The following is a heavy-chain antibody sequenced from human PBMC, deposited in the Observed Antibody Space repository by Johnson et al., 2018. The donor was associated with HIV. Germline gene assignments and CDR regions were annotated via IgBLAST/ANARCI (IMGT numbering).Heavy chain of an antibody. CDR2: ISSSGSSI. V-gene: IGHV3-11*04. CDR1: RFIFSDYY. CDR3: ARDWGTIQLWSSGAFDI. Sequence: QVQLVESGGGLVKPGGSLRLSCAASRFIFSDYYMSWIRQAPGKGLEWVSYISSSGSSIYYADSVKGRFTISRDNAKNSLYLQMNSLRAEDTAVYYCARDWGTIQLWSSGAFDIWGQGTMVTVSS. D-gene: IGHD5-18*01. J-gene: IGHJ3*02.